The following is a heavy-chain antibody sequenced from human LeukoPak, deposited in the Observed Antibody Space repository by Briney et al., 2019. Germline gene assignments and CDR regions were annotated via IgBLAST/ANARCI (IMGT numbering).Heavy chain of an antibody. V-gene: IGHV4-30-4*01. CDR1: GGSISSGDYY. CDR3: ARQTYCSGGSCYHYFFDY. D-gene: IGHD2-15*01. CDR2: IYYSGST. J-gene: IGHJ4*02. Sequence: SQTLSLTCTVSGGSISSGDYYWSWIRQPPGKGLEWIGYIYYSGSTYYNPSLKSRVTISVDTSKNQFSLKLSSVTAADTAVYYCARQTYCSGGSCYHYFFDYWGRGTLVTVSS.